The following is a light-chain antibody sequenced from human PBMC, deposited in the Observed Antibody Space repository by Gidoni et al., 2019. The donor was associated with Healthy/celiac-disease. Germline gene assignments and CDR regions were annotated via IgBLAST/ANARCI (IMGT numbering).Light chain of an antibody. J-gene: IGLJ1*01. Sequence: QSVLTPPPSVSGAPGQRVTISCTGSSSNIGAGYDVHWYQQLPGTAPKLLTYGNSNRPSGVPDRFSGSKSGTSASLAITGLQAEDEADYYCQSYDSSLSARYVFGTGTKVTVL. CDR2: GNS. CDR3: QSYDSSLSARYV. CDR1: SSNIGAGYD. V-gene: IGLV1-40*01.